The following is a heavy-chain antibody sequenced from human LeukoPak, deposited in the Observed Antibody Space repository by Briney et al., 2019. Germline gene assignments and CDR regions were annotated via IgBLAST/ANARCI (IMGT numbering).Heavy chain of an antibody. V-gene: IGHV3-49*04. J-gene: IGHJ4*02. CDR1: GFTLGDYA. D-gene: IGHD5-18*01. CDR2: IRRRGYGGTI. CDR3: ARDRTSRGYSYGVDY. Sequence: GSLRLSCTGSGFTLGDYAMSWVRQAPGKGLEWVGFIRRRGYGGTIEYAASVRGRFTISRDDSKSIAYLQMNSLKAEDTAVYYCARDRTSRGYSYGVDYWGQGTLVTVSS.